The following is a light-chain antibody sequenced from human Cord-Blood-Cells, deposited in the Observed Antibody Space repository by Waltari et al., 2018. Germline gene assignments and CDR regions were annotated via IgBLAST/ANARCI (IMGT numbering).Light chain of an antibody. CDR2: AAS. V-gene: IGKV1-39*01. CDR1: QSISSY. Sequence: IQMTQSPSSLSASVGDRVTITCRASQSISSYLNWYQQKPGKAPKRLIYAASSLQSGVPSRFSGSGAGTDFTLTINSLQPEDFATYYCQQGYSTPPLTCGGGTKVEIK. J-gene: IGKJ4*01. CDR3: QQGYSTPPLT.